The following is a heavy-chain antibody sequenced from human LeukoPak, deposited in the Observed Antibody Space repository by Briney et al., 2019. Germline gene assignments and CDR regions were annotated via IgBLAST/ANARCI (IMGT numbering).Heavy chain of an antibody. Sequence: PGGSLRLSCAASGFTFDDYAMHWVRQAPGKGLEWVANIKQDGSEKYYVDSVKGRFTISRDNAKNSLYLQMNSLRAEDTAVYYCARTSGSYQRLFDYWGQGTLVTVSS. V-gene: IGHV3-7*01. J-gene: IGHJ4*02. CDR3: ARTSGSYQRLFDY. CDR2: IKQDGSEK. CDR1: GFTFDDYA. D-gene: IGHD1-26*01.